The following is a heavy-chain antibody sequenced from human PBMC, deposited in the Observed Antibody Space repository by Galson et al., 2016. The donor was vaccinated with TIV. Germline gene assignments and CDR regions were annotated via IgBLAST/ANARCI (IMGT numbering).Heavy chain of an antibody. Sequence: SVKVSCKASGYTFTSHTMHWVRQAPGQRLEWMGWINVGNGNTKYVQKFKGRVTITSDTSARIAYMELSTPTSEDTAMYYCARDRLGAKRAFDIWGQGTLVTVSS. V-gene: IGHV1-3*01. D-gene: IGHD3-16*01. CDR1: GYTFTSHT. J-gene: IGHJ3*02. CDR3: ARDRLGAKRAFDI. CDR2: INVGNGNT.